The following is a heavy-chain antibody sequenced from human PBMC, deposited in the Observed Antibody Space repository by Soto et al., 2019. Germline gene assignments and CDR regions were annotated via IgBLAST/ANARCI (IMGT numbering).Heavy chain of an antibody. CDR1: GFSFGDSA. D-gene: IGHD3-3*01. CDR2: IGSKAYGETI. J-gene: IGHJ6*02. V-gene: IGHV3-49*03. CDR3: AFGEESRYHYYGTYV. Sequence: PGGSLGLSCTASGFSFGDSAMSWFRQAPGQGLEWLSFIGSKAYGETIEYAASVKGRFTISRDNAKNSLYLQMNSLRAEDTAVYYCAFGEESRYHYYGTYVSGQGPTVTDS.